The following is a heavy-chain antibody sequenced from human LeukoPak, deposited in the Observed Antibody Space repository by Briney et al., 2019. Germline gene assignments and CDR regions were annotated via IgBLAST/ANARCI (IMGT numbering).Heavy chain of an antibody. V-gene: IGHV1-24*01. CDR1: GYTLTELS. J-gene: IGHJ4*02. CDR2: FDPEDGET. CDR3: ATLGWELPTFDY. D-gene: IGHD1-26*01. Sequence: ASVKVSCKVSGYTLTELSMHWVRQAPGKGLEWMGGFDPEDGETIHAQKFQGRVTMTEDTSTDTAYMELSSLRSEDTAVYYCATLGWELPTFDYWGQGTLVTVSS.